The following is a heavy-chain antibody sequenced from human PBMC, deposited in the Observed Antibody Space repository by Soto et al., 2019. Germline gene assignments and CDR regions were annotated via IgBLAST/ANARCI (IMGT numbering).Heavy chain of an antibody. CDR3: ARDRGGDYFDY. CDR1: GDPISSYY. Sequence: SETLSLTCTVSGDPISSYYWRWIRQPPGKGLEWIGYIYNGGSTKYNPSLKSRVTISVDMSKKQFSLKLSSVTAADTAVYYCARDRGGDYFDYWGQGALVTVSS. J-gene: IGHJ4*02. CDR2: IYNGGST. V-gene: IGHV4-59*01. D-gene: IGHD3-10*01.